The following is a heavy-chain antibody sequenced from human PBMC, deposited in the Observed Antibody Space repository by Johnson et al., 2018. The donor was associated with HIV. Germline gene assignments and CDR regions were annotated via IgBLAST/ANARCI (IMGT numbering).Heavy chain of an antibody. CDR1: GFTFDDYG. D-gene: IGHD1-26*01. Sequence: VQLVESGGGVVRPGGSLRLSCAASGFTFDDYGMSWVRQAPGKGLEWVSGSTWNGGSTGYADSVKGRFTISRDNAKNSLYLQMNSLRAEDTAVYYCATFGGGSFHAFDIWGQGTMVTVSS. CDR3: ATFGGGSFHAFDI. V-gene: IGHV3-20*04. CDR2: STWNGGST. J-gene: IGHJ3*02.